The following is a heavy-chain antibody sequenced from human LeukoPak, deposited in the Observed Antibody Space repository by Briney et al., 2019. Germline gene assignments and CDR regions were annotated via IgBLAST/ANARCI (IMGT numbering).Heavy chain of an antibody. D-gene: IGHD4-17*01. CDR3: ARGAPTVTPTPFDY. V-gene: IGHV3-48*03. Sequence: GGSLRLSCAASGFSFSTYEMNWVRQAPGKWLEWVSYISSSGGTTFYADSVKGRLTISRDNAKNSLYLHMNSLRGADTAVYYCARGAPTVTPTPFDYWGQGTLVTVSS. J-gene: IGHJ4*02. CDR1: GFSFSTYE. CDR2: ISSSGGTT.